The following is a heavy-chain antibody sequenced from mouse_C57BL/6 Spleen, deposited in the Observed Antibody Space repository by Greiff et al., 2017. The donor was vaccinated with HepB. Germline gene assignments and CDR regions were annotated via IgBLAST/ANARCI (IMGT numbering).Heavy chain of an antibody. V-gene: IGHV14-1*01. CDR1: GFNIKDYY. CDR2: IDPEDGDT. Sequence: EVQLQQSGAELVRPGASVKLSCTASGFNIKDYYMHWVKQRPEQGLEWIGRIDPEDGDTEYAPKFQGKATMTADTSSKTAYLQLSSLTSEDTAVYYYTSSSLYYFDYWGQGTTLTVSS. D-gene: IGHD6-1*01. J-gene: IGHJ2*01. CDR3: TSSSLYYFDY.